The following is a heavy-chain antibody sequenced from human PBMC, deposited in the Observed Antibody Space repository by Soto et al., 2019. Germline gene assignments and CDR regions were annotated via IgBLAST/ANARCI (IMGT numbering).Heavy chain of an antibody. CDR3: ARAPNRALDY. Sequence: PGGSLRLSCAASGFTFSSYTVHWVRQAPGKGLEWISYISSSRTIYYADSVKGRFTISRDNAQSSLYLQMTSLRDEDTAVYYCARAPNRALDYWGQGTLVTVSS. J-gene: IGHJ4*02. D-gene: IGHD2-8*01. CDR1: GFTFSSYT. V-gene: IGHV3-48*02. CDR2: ISSSRTI.